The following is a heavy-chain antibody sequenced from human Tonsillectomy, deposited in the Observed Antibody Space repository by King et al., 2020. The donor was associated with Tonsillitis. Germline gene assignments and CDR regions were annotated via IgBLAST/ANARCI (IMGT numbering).Heavy chain of an antibody. V-gene: IGHV4-39*01. D-gene: IGHD3-10*01. CDR2: FYYSGDS. J-gene: IGHJ4*02. CDR3: ARHSITMVRGVIPQFDY. CDR1: GGSISSNTYS. Sequence: LQLQESCPGLLKPSVTLSLTCTVSGGSISSNTYSWGWIRQPPGKGLEWIGSFYYSGDSYYSPSLKSRVTISVDTSKNQFSLKLNSVTAADTAVYYCARHSITMVRGVIPQFDYWGQGTLVTVSS.